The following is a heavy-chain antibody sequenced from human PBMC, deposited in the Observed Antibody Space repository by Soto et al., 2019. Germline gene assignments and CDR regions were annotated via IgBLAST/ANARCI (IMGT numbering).Heavy chain of an antibody. V-gene: IGHV4-39*01. Sequence: SETLSLTCTVSGGSISSSSYYWGWIRQPPGKGLEWIGSIYYSGSTYYNPSLKSRVTISVDTSKNQFSLKLSSVTAADTAVYYCARLLRTTKGFDPWGQGTLVTVSS. CDR2: IYYSGST. CDR1: GGSISSSSYY. CDR3: ARLLRTTKGFDP. J-gene: IGHJ5*02. D-gene: IGHD2-8*01.